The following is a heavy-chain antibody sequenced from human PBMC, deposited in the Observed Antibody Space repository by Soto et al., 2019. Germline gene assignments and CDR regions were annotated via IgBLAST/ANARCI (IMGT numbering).Heavy chain of an antibody. CDR2: ISGSGAT. J-gene: IGHJ4*02. V-gene: IGHV3-23*01. D-gene: IGHD7-27*01. CDR1: GFIFSSYG. CDR3: AKVVNWAADF. Sequence: EVQLLESGGGLVQPGGSLRLSCAGSGFIFSSYGMRWVRQAPGKGLEWVSGISGSGATFYADSMKGRFTISRDNSKNTMHLQMNSLRVEDTAVYYCAKVVNWAADFWGQGTLVSVSS.